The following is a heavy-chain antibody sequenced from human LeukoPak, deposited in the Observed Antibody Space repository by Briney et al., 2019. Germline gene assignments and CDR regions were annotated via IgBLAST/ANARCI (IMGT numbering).Heavy chain of an antibody. D-gene: IGHD4-17*01. CDR2: INTNTGNP. V-gene: IGHV7-4-1*02. CDR3: ATGLRPFPYYYYYMDV. Sequence: ASVKVSCKASGYTFTSYAMNWVRQAPGQGLEWMGWINTNTGNPTYAQGFTGRFVFSLDTSVSTAYLQISSLKAEDTAVYYCATGLRPFPYYYYYMDVWGKGTTVTVSS. J-gene: IGHJ6*03. CDR1: GYTFTSYA.